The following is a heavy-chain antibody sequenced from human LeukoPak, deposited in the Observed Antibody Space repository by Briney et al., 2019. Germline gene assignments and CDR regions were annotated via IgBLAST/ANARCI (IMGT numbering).Heavy chain of an antibody. CDR3: ARGSIAARRSLFDY. CDR2: ISSSSSTI. D-gene: IGHD6-6*01. Sequence: GGSLRLSCAASGFTFSSYSMNWVRQAPGKGLEWVSYISSSSSTIYYADSVKGRFTISRDNAKNSLYLQMNSLGDEDTAVYYCARGSIAARRSLFDYWGQGTLVTVSS. V-gene: IGHV3-48*02. CDR1: GFTFSSYS. J-gene: IGHJ4*02.